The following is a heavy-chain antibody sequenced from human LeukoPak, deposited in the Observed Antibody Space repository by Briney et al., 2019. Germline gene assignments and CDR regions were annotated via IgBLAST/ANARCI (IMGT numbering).Heavy chain of an antibody. CDR2: ISYDGSNK. D-gene: IGHD3-10*01. J-gene: IGHJ4*02. V-gene: IGHV3-30-3*01. CDR1: GFSFSTYA. Sequence: GGSLRLSCAASGFSFSTYAMHWVRQAPGKGLEWVAVISYDGSNKKYADSVKGRFTISRDNSKNTLYLQMNSLRVEDTAVYYCARRMGYGSASYYTAYFDYWSQGTLVTVSS. CDR3: ARRMGYGSASYYTAYFDY.